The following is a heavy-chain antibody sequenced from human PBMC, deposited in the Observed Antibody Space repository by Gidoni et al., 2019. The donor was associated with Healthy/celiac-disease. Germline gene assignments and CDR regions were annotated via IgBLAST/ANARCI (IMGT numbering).Heavy chain of an antibody. CDR3: ARDYGSGNWGWFDP. CDR2: ISSSSSYI. V-gene: IGHV3-21*01. Sequence: EVQLVESGGGLVKPGGSLRLSCAASGSPFSSYSMNWVRQAPGKGLEWVSSISSSSSYIYYADSVKGRFTISRDNAKNSLYLQMNSLRAEDTAVYYCARDYGSGNWGWFDPWGQGTLVTVSS. D-gene: IGHD3-10*01. CDR1: GSPFSSYS. J-gene: IGHJ5*02.